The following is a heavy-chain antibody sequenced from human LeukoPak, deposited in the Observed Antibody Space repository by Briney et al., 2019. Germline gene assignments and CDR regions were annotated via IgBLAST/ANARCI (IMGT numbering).Heavy chain of an antibody. CDR3: AREIVVVTASPFDY. Sequence: GGSLRLSCAVSGFTFSSYSMNWVRQAPGKGLEWVSYISSSSSTIYYADSVKGRFTISRDNAKNSLYLQMNSLRAEDTAVYYCAREIVVVTASPFDYWGQGTLVTVSS. D-gene: IGHD2-21*02. V-gene: IGHV3-48*04. J-gene: IGHJ4*02. CDR2: ISSSSSTI. CDR1: GFTFSSYS.